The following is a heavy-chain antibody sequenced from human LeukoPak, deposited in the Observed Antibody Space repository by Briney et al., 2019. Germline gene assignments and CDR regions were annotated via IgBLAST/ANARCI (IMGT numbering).Heavy chain of an antibody. D-gene: IGHD3-9*01. Sequence: ASVKVSCKASGYTFTSYGISWVRQAPGQGLEWIGWISAYNGNTNYAQKLQGRVTMTTDTSTSTAYMELRSLRSDDTAVYYCARESRVLRYFDWLLSFDAFDIWGQGTMVTVSS. J-gene: IGHJ3*02. CDR3: ARESRVLRYFDWLLSFDAFDI. CDR1: GYTFTSYG. CDR2: ISAYNGNT. V-gene: IGHV1-18*01.